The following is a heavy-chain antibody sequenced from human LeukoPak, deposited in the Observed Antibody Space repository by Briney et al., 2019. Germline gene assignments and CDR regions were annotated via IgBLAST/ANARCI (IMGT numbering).Heavy chain of an antibody. J-gene: IGHJ5*02. D-gene: IGHD5-24*01. V-gene: IGHV4-34*01. CDR2: INHSGST. CDR1: GGSFSGYY. Sequence: PSETLSLTCAVYGGSFSGYYWSWIRQPPGKGLEWIGEINHSGSTNYNPSLKSRVTMSVDTSKNQLSLKVTSVTAADTAVYYCARWMAGPSPVGFDPWGQGTLVTVSS. CDR3: ARWMAGPSPVGFDP.